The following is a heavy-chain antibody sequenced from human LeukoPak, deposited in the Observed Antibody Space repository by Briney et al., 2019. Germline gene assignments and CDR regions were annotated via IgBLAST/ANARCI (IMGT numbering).Heavy chain of an antibody. D-gene: IGHD6-6*01. CDR3: AREGSATARPFVSNDY. CDR2: IHTSGNR. J-gene: IGHJ4*02. V-gene: IGHV4-4*07. Sequence: SETLSLTCTVSGGSISDYYWSWIRQPAGKGLEWIGRIHTSGNRDYNPSLKSRVTMSVDTSKNQFSLKLSSVTAADTAVYYCAREGSATARPFVSNDYWGQGTLVTVSS. CDR1: GGSISDYY.